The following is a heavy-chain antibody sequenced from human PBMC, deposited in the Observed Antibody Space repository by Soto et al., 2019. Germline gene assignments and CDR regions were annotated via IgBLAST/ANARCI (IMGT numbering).Heavy chain of an antibody. CDR3: AARSGRNYFGMDI. Sequence: QVQLQESGPRLVKPSETLSLTCTVSGASTSGYYWNWVRQAPGKGPEWIGYTYYTGLTHYSPSLRGRVPVSADTSKTQFSLQLTSVTAADTAMYYCAARSGRNYFGMDIWGQGTTVTVSS. D-gene: IGHD3-10*01. V-gene: IGHV4-59*12. CDR1: GASTSGYY. J-gene: IGHJ6*02. CDR2: TYYTGLT.